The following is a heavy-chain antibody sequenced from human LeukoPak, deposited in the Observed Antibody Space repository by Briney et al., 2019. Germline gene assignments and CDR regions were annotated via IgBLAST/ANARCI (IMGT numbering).Heavy chain of an antibody. CDR3: ARSANYDFWSGYYYYYYGMDV. V-gene: IGHV5-51*01. CDR1: GYSFTNFW. D-gene: IGHD3-3*01. Sequence: HGESLKISCKGSGYSFTNFWIGWVRQMPGKGLEWMGIIYPGDSDTRYSPSFQGQVTISADKSISTAYLQWSSLKASDTAMYYCARSANYDFWSGYYYYYYGMDVWGQGTTVTVSS. J-gene: IGHJ6*02. CDR2: IYPGDSDT.